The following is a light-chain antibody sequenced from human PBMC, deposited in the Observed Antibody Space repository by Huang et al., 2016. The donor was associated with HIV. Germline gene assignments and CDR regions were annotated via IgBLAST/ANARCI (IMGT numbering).Light chain of an antibody. J-gene: IGKJ5*01. CDR1: QSVSTY. V-gene: IGKV3-11*01. CDR3: QQRGNWPFT. Sequence: EIVLTPSPANRSLSPGERATLSCRASQSVSTYLAWFQQKRGQPPRRLIYDVSNSAPGIPGRFRGSGSGTDFTLTISLLEPEDFAVYYCQQRGNWPFTFGQGTRLEIK. CDR2: DVS.